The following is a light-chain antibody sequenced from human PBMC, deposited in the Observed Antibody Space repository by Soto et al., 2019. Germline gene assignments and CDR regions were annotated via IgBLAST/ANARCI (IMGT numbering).Light chain of an antibody. Sequence: EIVLTQSPDTLSLSPGERATLSCRASQSVSGYLGWYQHKPGQAPRLLIYEASNKAYGVPARFRVSGSGTNFSITIARLEREGFAVSFCQPPRKSRSLTLGGGTRV. CDR3: QPPRKSRSLT. CDR2: EAS. J-gene: IGKJ4*01. CDR1: QSVSGY. V-gene: IGKV3-11*01.